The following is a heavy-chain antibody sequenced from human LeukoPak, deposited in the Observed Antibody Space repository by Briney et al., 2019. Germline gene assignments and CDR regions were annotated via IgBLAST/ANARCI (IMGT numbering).Heavy chain of an antibody. CDR2: IRQDDSEK. CDR3: ATDRKVGTWDPRFNY. J-gene: IGHJ4*02. CDR1: GFIFRDYW. V-gene: IGHV3-7*01. Sequence: GGPVTLLCAASGFIFRDYWVMWVRQAPGKGGEGVGNIRQDDSEKNYVDSVKGPFTISRDNAKFSLYLQMNSLRAEDTAIYYCATDRKVGTWDPRFNYWGQGTLVTVSS. D-gene: IGHD4-23*01.